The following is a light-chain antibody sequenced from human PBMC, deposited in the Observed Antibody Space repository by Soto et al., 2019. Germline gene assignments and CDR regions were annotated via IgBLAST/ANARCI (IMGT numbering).Light chain of an antibody. CDR3: QVSDSSGDHQV. V-gene: IGLV3-21*02. J-gene: IGLJ1*01. CDR1: NLGSTT. Sequence: SYELTQPPSVSVAPGQTARITCGGNNLGSTTVHWYQQKPGQAPVLVVYDDTDRPSGIPERFSGSNSGNTATLTIAWVEAGEEADYYCQVSDSSGDHQVFGSGTKVTVL. CDR2: DDT.